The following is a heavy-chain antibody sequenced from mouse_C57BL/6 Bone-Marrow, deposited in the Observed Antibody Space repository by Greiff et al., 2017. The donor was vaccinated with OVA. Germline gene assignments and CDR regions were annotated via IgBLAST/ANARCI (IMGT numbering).Heavy chain of an antibody. CDR1: GYTFTSYG. J-gene: IGHJ4*01. Sequence: VQLQQSGAELARPGASVKLSCKASGYTFTSYGISWVKQRPGQGLEWIGEIYPRSGNTYYNEKFKGKATLTADKSSSTAYMELRSLTSEDSAVYFCAMIYYDYFYYAMDYWGQGTSVTVSS. CDR2: IYPRSGNT. V-gene: IGHV1-81*01. CDR3: AMIYYDYFYYAMDY. D-gene: IGHD2-4*01.